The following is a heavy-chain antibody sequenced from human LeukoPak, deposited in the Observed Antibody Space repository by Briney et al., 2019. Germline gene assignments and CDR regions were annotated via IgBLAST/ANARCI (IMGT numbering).Heavy chain of an antibody. CDR2: IYTSGST. J-gene: IGHJ5*02. D-gene: IGHD6-13*01. CDR3: ARDIAAKGWFDP. Sequence: SETLSLTCAVYGGSFSGYYWSWIRQPAGKGLEWIGRIYTSGSTNYNPSLKSRVTMSVDTSKNQFSLKLSSVTAADTAVYYCARDIAAKGWFDPWGQGTLVTVSS. V-gene: IGHV4-4*07. CDR1: GGSFSGYY.